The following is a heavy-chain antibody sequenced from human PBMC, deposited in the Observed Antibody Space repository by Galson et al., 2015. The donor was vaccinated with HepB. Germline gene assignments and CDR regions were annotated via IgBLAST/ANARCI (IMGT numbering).Heavy chain of an antibody. CDR2: IIPIFGTA. D-gene: IGHD2-2*01. CDR1: GGTFSSYA. J-gene: IGHJ6*03. Sequence: SVKVSCKASGGTFSSYAISWVRQAPGQGLEWMGGIIPIFGTANYAQKFQGRVTITADESTSTAYMELSSLRSEDTAVYYCASRGGDIVVVPAAKKNYYMDVWGKGTTVTVSS. V-gene: IGHV1-69*13. CDR3: ASRGGDIVVVPAAKKNYYMDV.